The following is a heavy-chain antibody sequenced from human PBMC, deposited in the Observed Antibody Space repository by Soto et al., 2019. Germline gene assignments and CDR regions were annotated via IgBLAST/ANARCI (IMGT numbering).Heavy chain of an antibody. CDR2: IYYSGST. Sequence: SETLSLTCTVSGGSISSYYWSWIRQPPGKGLEWIGYIYYSGSTNYNPSLKSRVTISVDTSKNQFSLKLSSVTAADTAVYYCARGWDIAAAGTVGNHYFDYWGQGTLVTVSS. CDR3: ARGWDIAAAGTVGNHYFDY. J-gene: IGHJ4*02. V-gene: IGHV4-59*01. CDR1: GGSISSYY. D-gene: IGHD6-13*01.